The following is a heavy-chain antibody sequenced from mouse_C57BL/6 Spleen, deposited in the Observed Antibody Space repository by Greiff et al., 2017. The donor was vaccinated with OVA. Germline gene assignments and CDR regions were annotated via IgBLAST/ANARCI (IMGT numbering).Heavy chain of an antibody. CDR2: IYPSDSET. D-gene: IGHD2-1*01. V-gene: IGHV1-61*01. J-gene: IGHJ2*01. Sequence: QVQLQQPGAELVRPGSSVKLSCKASGYTFTSYWMDWVKQRPGQGLEWIGNIYPSDSETHYNQKFKDKATLTVDKSSSTAYMQLSSLTSEDSAVYYCARSPLYGNYGYWGQGTTLTVSS. CDR1: GYTFTSYW. CDR3: ARSPLYGNYGY.